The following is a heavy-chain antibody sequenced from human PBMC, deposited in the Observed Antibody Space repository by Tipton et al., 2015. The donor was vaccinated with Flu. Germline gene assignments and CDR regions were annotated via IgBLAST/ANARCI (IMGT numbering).Heavy chain of an antibody. J-gene: IGHJ4*02. CDR1: GYSISSGYY. Sequence: TLSLTCTVSGYSISSGYYWGWIRQPPGKGLEWIGSIYHSGSTYYNPSLKSRVTISVDTSKNQFSLKLSSVTAADTAVYYCARGLGGHSSGWKGPFDYWGQGTLVTVSS. V-gene: IGHV4-38-2*02. D-gene: IGHD6-19*01. CDR2: IYHSGST. CDR3: ARGLGGHSSGWKGPFDY.